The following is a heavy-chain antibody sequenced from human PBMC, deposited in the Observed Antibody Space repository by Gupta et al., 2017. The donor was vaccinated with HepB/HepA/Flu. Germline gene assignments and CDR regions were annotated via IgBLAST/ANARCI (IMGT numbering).Heavy chain of an antibody. CDR1: GGTFSRYA. CDR2: IIPILGIA. J-gene: IGHJ6*02. CDR3: ARGGQWLAGDYYYYGMDV. D-gene: IGHD6-19*01. Sequence: QVQLVQSGAEVKKPGSSVKVSCKASGGTFSRYAISWVRQAPGQGLEWMGRIIPILGIANYAQKFQGRVTITADKSTSTAYMELSSLRSEDTAVYYCARGGQWLAGDYYYYGMDVWGQGTTVTVAS. V-gene: IGHV1-69*04.